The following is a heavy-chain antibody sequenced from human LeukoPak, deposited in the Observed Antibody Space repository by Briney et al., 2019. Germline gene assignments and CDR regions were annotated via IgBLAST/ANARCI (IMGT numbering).Heavy chain of an antibody. J-gene: IGHJ6*03. CDR2: INTNTGNP. CDR1: GYTFTSYA. CDR3: ARGGSGWPRGDYYMDV. V-gene: IGHV7-4-1*02. Sequence: ASVKVSCKASGYTFTSYAMNWVRQAPGHGLEWMGWINTNTGNPTYAQGFTGRFVFSLDTSVSTAYLQISSLKAEDTAVYYCARGGSGWPRGDYYMDVWGKGTTVTVSS. D-gene: IGHD6-19*01.